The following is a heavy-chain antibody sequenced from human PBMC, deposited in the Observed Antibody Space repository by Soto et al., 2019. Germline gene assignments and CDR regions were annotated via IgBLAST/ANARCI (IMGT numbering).Heavy chain of an antibody. Sequence: PSETLSLTCAVYGGSFSGYYWSWIRQPPGKGLEWIGEINHSGSTNYNPSLKSRVTIPVDTSKNQFSLKLSSVTAADTAVYYCARGRIRPMVRGAVMDVWGKGTTVTVSS. V-gene: IGHV4-34*01. CDR2: INHSGST. CDR1: GGSFSGYY. CDR3: ARGRIRPMVRGAVMDV. J-gene: IGHJ6*03. D-gene: IGHD3-10*01.